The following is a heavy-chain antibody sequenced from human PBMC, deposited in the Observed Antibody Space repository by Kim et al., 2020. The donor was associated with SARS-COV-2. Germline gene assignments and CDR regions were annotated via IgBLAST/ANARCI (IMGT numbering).Heavy chain of an antibody. CDR1: GFSLSDTRMG. D-gene: IGHD2-2*01. CDR2: IFSSDEK. V-gene: IGHV2-26*01. J-gene: IGHJ6*02. CDR3: ARLPIVLVPGGVPYYHYGLDV. Sequence: SGPTLVNPTETLTLTCSVSGFSLSDTRMGVSWLRQPPGKALEWLAHIFSSDEKSYGTSLRNRLTISKDTPKSQVVLTMTNMDPVDSGTYFCARLPIVLVPGGVPYYHYGLDVWGHGTTVTVSS.